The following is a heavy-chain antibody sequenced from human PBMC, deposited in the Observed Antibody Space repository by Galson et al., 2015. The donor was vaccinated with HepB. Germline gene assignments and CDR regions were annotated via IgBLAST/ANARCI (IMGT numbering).Heavy chain of an antibody. CDR2: IDYSGGT. J-gene: IGHJ4*02. V-gene: IGHV4-39*01. Sequence: ATLPLTCPVSGGSISSGDYSWGWVRQNPGKRLEWIGTIDYSGGTYYNPSLKSRVTISVDTSKNQMSLNLNAVTAADTAVYDCTGKRQLWIPHYWGQGALVSVSS. CDR1: GGSISSGDYS. CDR3: TGKRQLWIPHY. D-gene: IGHD5-18*01.